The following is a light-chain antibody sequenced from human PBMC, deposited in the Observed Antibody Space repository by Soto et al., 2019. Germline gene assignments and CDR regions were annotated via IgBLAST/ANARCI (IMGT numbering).Light chain of an antibody. Sequence: EIVVTQSPATLSVSPGERATLSCRASQSVGSNLAWYQQKPGQAPRLLIYGASTRATGVPARFSGSGSGTEFTLSISSLQSEDFAIYYCQQYNTFVTFGRATPVEVK. CDR2: GAS. V-gene: IGKV3-15*01. CDR3: QQYNTFVT. J-gene: IGKJ1*01. CDR1: QSVGSN.